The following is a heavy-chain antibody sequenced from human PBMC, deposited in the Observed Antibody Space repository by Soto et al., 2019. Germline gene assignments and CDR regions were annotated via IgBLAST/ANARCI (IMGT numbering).Heavy chain of an antibody. CDR2: ISSSRSTI. J-gene: IGHJ5*01. V-gene: IGHV3-48*01. Sequence: EVQLVESGGGLVQPGGSLRLSCAASGFTFSSYSMNWVRQAPGKGLEWVSYISSSRSTIYYADSVKGRFTISRDNAKNSLYLQINRLRAEDTAVYYCARDCPGSSTTCHGNEWFDSWGQGTLVTVSS. CDR3: ARDCPGSSTTCHGNEWFDS. D-gene: IGHD2-2*01. CDR1: GFTFSSYS.